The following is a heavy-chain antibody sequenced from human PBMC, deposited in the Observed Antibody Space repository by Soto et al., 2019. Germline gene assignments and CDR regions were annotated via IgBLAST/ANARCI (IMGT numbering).Heavy chain of an antibody. CDR1: RYSISRGYY. D-gene: IGHD3-22*01. CDR2: MFHSGST. V-gene: IGHV4-38-2*01. J-gene: IGHJ4*02. CDR3: ARGGYYFDSRGYYKPYYFDY. Sequence: SETLSLTCAVSRYSISRGYYWGWIRQPPGKGLEWIGAMFHSGSTYYNPSLKSRVTMSVDTSKNQLSLKLSSVTAADTAVYYCARGGYYFDSRGYYKPYYFDYWGQGTLVTVSS.